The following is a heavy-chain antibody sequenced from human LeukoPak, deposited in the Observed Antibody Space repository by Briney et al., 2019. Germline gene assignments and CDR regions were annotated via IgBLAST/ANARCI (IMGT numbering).Heavy chain of an antibody. D-gene: IGHD3-10*01. CDR3: ARDGDYGSGSYYRFDY. Sequence: GGSLRLSCAASGFTFSSYGMHWVRQAPGKGLESVAVISYDGSNKYYADSVKGRFTISRDNSKNTLYLQMNSLRAEDTAVYYCARDGDYGSGSYYRFDYWGQGTLVTVSS. V-gene: IGHV3-30*03. CDR2: ISYDGSNK. CDR1: GFTFSSYG. J-gene: IGHJ4*02.